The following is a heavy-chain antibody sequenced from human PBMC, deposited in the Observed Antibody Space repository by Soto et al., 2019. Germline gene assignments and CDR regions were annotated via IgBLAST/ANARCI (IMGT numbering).Heavy chain of an antibody. CDR3: ARVVDIGETAYFDY. CDR1: GFTFSSYS. V-gene: IGHV3-48*01. Sequence: EVQLVESGGGLVQPGGSLRLSCAASGFTFSSYSMNWVRQAPGKGLEWVSYISSSSSTIYYADSVKGRFTISRDNAKNSLYLQMNSLRAEDTSVYYCARVVDIGETAYFDYWCQGTLVTVSS. CDR2: ISSSSSTI. J-gene: IGHJ4*02. D-gene: IGHD6-6*01.